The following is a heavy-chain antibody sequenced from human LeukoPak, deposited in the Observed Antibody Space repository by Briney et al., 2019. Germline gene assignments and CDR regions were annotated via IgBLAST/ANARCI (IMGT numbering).Heavy chain of an antibody. J-gene: IGHJ4*02. CDR3: ARAGDSSWYWVDYFDY. CDR2: ISSSSSYI. D-gene: IGHD6-13*01. CDR1: GFTFSSYS. V-gene: IGHV3-21*01. Sequence: PGRSLRLSCAASGFTFSSYSMNWVRQAPGKGLEWVSSISSSSSYIYYADSVKGRFTISRDNAKNSLYLQMNSLRAEDTAVYYCARAGDSSWYWVDYFDYWGQGTLVTVSS.